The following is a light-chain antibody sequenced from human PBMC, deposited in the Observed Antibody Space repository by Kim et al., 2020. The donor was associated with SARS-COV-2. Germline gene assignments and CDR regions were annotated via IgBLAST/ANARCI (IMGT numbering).Light chain of an antibody. CDR2: GKN. Sequence: LGQTVRITCQRDSLRSYYASWYQQKPGQAPVLVIYGKNNRPSGIPDRFSGSSSGNTASLTITGAQAEDEADYYCNSRDSSGNHSWVFGGGTQLTVL. CDR1: SLRSYY. J-gene: IGLJ3*02. CDR3: NSRDSSGNHSWV. V-gene: IGLV3-19*01.